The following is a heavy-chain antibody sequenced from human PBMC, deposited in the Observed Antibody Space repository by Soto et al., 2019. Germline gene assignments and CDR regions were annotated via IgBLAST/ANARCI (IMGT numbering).Heavy chain of an antibody. CDR2: INHSGST. CDR3: ARERRTTVTTRSGVDAFDI. Sequence: QVQLQQWGAGLLKPSETLSLTCAVYGGSFSGYYWSWIRQPPGKGLEWIGEINHSGSTNYNPSLKSRATISVDTDKNQFSLKLSSVTAADTAVYYCARERRTTVTTRSGVDAFDIWGQGTMVTVSS. J-gene: IGHJ3*02. D-gene: IGHD4-17*01. CDR1: GGSFSGYY. V-gene: IGHV4-34*01.